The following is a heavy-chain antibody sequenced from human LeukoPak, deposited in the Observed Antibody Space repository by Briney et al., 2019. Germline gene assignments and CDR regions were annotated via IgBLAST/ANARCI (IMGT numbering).Heavy chain of an antibody. D-gene: IGHD4-17*01. CDR2: FYVTGST. J-gene: IGHJ5*02. CDR1: GGHMSMGYY. V-gene: IGHV4-61*02. Sequence: SQTLSLTCSVSGGHMSMGYYRGWIRQPAGTAPEWIGRFYVTGSTDYSPSLKSRVTISADTTKNQLSLRWTSVTAADTAVYYCAREPSTANWFDPWGQGTLVTVSS. CDR3: AREPSTANWFDP.